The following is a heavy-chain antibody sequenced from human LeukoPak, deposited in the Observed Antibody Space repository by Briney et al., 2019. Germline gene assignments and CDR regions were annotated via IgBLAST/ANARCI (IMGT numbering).Heavy chain of an antibody. J-gene: IGHJ4*02. CDR1: GFPFSIYG. CDR2: ISPGGGPT. D-gene: IGHD3-10*01. Sequence: GGSLRLSCAGSGFPFSIYGMNWVRQAPGKGLEWVSGISPGGGPTYYADSVKGRFTISRDDSKNTLYLQMNNLRAEDTAVYYCARGRGYYGSGRAIDYWGQGTLVTVSS. V-gene: IGHV3-23*01. CDR3: ARGRGYYGSGRAIDY.